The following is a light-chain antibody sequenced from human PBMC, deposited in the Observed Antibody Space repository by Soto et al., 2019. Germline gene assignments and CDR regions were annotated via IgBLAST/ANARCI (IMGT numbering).Light chain of an antibody. J-gene: IGKJ2*01. CDR2: GAS. CDR3: HQYNNWPRA. V-gene: IGKV3-15*01. Sequence: EIVMTQSPATLSVSPGEKATLSCRASQSVSSNLAWYQQKPGQAPRLLIYGASTRATGIPARFSGSGSRTEFALTISSLQSEDFAVYYCHQYNNWPRAFGQGTKLDIK. CDR1: QSVSSN.